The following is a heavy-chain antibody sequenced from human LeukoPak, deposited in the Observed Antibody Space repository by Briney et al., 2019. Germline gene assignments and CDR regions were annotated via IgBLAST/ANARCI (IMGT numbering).Heavy chain of an antibody. CDR3: VQEGPRGLAFDI. J-gene: IGHJ3*02. V-gene: IGHV3-23*01. CDR2: ISGSGGGT. CDR1: GVTFSSYV. Sequence: GGSLRLSCEASGVTFSSYVMSWVCQAPGKGPEWVSGISGSGGGTYYADSVKGRFAISRDNSKNTLYLQMNSLRAEDTAVYYCVQEGPRGLAFDIWGQGTKVTVSS.